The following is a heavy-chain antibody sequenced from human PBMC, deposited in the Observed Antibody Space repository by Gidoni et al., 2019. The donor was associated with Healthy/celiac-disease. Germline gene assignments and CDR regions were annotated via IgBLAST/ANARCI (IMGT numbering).Heavy chain of an antibody. CDR2: IYYSGST. D-gene: IGHD3-16*02. CDR1: GGPISSSSYY. CDR3: ARLEGYYVWGSYRYTHFDY. J-gene: IGHJ4*02. Sequence: QLQLQESGPGLVKPSETLSLTCTVSGGPISSSSYYWGWIRQPPGKGLEWIGSIYYSGSTYYNPSLKSRVTISVDTSKNQFSLKLSSVTAADTAVYYCARLEGYYVWGSYRYTHFDYWGQGTLVTVSS. V-gene: IGHV4-39*01.